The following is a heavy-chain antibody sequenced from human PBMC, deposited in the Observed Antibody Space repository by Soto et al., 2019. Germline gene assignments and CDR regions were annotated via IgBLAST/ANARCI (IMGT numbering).Heavy chain of an antibody. CDR2: ISSSSSYI. CDR3: AREPRRMQAVAGDAFDI. J-gene: IGHJ3*02. Sequence: GGSLRLSCAASGFTFSSYSMNWVRQAPGKGLEWVSSISSSSSYIYYADSVKGRFTISRDNAKNSLYLQMNSLRAEDTAVYYCAREPRRMQAVAGDAFDIWGQGTMVTVSS. D-gene: IGHD6-19*01. CDR1: GFTFSSYS. V-gene: IGHV3-21*01.